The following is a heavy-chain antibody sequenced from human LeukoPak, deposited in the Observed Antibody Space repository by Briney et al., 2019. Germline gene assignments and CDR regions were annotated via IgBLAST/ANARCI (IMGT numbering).Heavy chain of an antibody. J-gene: IGHJ6*03. CDR1: GGTFSSYA. CDR3: ARDSYYYYYYMDV. V-gene: IGHV1-69*05. Sequence: SVKVSCKASGGTFSSYAISWVRQAPGQGLEWMGRIIPIFGTANHAQKFQGRVTITTDESTSTAYMELSSLRSEDTAVYYCARDSYYYYYYMDVWGKGTTVTVSS. CDR2: IIPIFGTA.